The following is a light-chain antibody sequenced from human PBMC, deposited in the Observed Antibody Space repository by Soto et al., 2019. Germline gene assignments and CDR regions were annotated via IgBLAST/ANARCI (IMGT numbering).Light chain of an antibody. V-gene: IGKV3-20*01. CDR2: GAS. Sequence: EIVLTQSPGTLSLSPGERATLSCRASQSVSSSYLAWYQQKPGQAPRLLIYGASSRATGIPDRFSGSGSGTDFTLTISRLEPEDFAVYSCQQYGSSPPGGLTFGGGTKVEIK. CDR3: QQYGSSPPGGLT. CDR1: QSVSSSY. J-gene: IGKJ4*01.